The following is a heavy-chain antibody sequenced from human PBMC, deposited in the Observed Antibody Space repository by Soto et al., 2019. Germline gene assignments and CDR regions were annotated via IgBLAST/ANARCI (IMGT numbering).Heavy chain of an antibody. CDR1: GYTFTSYG. J-gene: IGHJ6*02. CDR2: ISAYNGNT. CDR3: ARGKYDFWSGLTDYYYYGMDV. V-gene: IGHV1-18*01. Sequence: AASVKVSCKASGYTFTSYGISWVRQAPGQGLEWMGWISAYNGNTNYAQKLQGRVTMTTDTSTSTAYMELRSLRSDDTAVYYCARGKYDFWSGLTDYYYYGMDVWGQGTTVTVSS. D-gene: IGHD3-3*01.